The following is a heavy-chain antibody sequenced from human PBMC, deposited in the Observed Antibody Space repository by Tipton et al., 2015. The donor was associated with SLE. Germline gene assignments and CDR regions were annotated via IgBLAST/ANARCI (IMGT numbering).Heavy chain of an antibody. CDR1: GFNFSDYY. J-gene: IGHJ4*02. V-gene: IGHV3-11*01. CDR3: AKVEVSAVLL. CDR2: IGGGDTPI. D-gene: IGHD2-8*02. Sequence: SLRLSCAASGFNFSDYYMSWIRQAPGKGPEWVAYIGGGDTPIYYTDSVKGRFAISRDNAKNSLFLQMNSLRADDTAVYYCAKVEVSAVLLWGQGTLVTVSS.